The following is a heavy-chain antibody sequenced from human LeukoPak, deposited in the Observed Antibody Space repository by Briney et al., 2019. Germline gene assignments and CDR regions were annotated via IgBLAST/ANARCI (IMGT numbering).Heavy chain of an antibody. Sequence: ASVKVSCKASGYTFTNNGISWVRQAPGQGLEWMGWISAYNGNTNYARNLQGRVTMTTDTFTSTAYMELRSLRSDDTAVYYCARDPRGFDPFDYWGQGTLVTVSS. CDR1: GYTFTNNG. D-gene: IGHD5-12*01. CDR2: ISAYNGNT. V-gene: IGHV1-18*01. CDR3: ARDPRGFDPFDY. J-gene: IGHJ4*02.